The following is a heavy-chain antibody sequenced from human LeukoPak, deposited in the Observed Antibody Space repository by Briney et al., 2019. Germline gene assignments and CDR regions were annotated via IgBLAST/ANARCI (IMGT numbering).Heavy chain of an antibody. CDR2: INHNGNVN. Sequence: PGGSLRLSCAASGFTFSSYWMNWARQAPGRGLEWVASINHNGNVNYYVDSVKGRFTISRDNAKNSLYLQMSNLRAEDTAVYYCARGYCTNGVCYTFDYWGQGTLVTVSS. J-gene: IGHJ4*02. CDR1: GFTFSSYW. CDR3: ARGYCTNGVCYTFDY. D-gene: IGHD2-8*01. V-gene: IGHV3-7*03.